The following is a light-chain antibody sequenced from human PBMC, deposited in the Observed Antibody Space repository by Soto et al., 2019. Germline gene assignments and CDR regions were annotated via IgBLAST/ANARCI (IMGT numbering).Light chain of an antibody. J-gene: IGLJ2*01. CDR3: SSYTYSSTLVV. V-gene: IGLV2-14*01. CDR1: SSDVGGYNY. CDR2: DVS. Sequence: QSVLTQPASVSGSPGQSITISCTGTSSDVGGYNYVSWYQQHPGNAPKLVIYDVSNRPSGVSDRVSGSTSGNTASLTISGLQAEDEASYYCSSYTYSSTLVVFGGGTKLTVL.